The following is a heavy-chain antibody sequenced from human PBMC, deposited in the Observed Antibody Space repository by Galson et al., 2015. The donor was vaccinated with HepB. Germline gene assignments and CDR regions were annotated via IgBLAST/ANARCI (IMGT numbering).Heavy chain of an antibody. CDR2: INTNTGNP. D-gene: IGHD1-26*01. J-gene: IGHJ6*03. CDR1: GYTFTSYA. V-gene: IGHV7-4-1*02. CDR3: ALPRVGHRAAAAQYYYYMDV. Sequence: SVKVSCKASGYTFTSYAMNWVRQAPGQGLEWMGWINTNTGNPTYAQGFTGRFVFSLDTSVSTAYLQISSLKAEDTAVYYCALPRVGHRAAAAQYYYYMDVWGKGTTVTVSS.